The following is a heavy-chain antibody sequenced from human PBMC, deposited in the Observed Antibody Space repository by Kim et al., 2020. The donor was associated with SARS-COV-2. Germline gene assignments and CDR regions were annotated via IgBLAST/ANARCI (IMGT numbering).Heavy chain of an antibody. CDR3: ARDSDYVYYYYGMDV. V-gene: IGHV3-33*01. Sequence: GGSLRLSCAESGFTFSSYGMHWVRQAPGKGLEWVAVIWYDGSNKYYADSVKGRFTISRDNSKNTLYLQMNSLRAEDTAVYYCARDSDYVYYYYGMDVWGQGTTVTVSS. CDR2: IWYDGSNK. CDR1: GFTFSSYG. J-gene: IGHJ6*02. D-gene: IGHD4-17*01.